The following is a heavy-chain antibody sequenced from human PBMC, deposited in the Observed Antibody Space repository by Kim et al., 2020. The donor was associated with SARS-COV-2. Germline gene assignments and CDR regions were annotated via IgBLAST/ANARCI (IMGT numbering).Heavy chain of an antibody. V-gene: IGHV4-30-4*01. CDR3: ARAVSDDSSGYYYGGPREAPPVRGFPRLHDY. CDR1: GGSISSGDYY. J-gene: IGHJ4*02. CDR2: IYYSGST. D-gene: IGHD3-22*01. Sequence: SETLSLTCTVSGGSISSGDYYWSWIRQPPGKGLEWIGYIYYSGSTYYNPSLKSRVTISVDTSKNQFSLKLSSVTAADTAVYYCARAVSDDSSGYYYGGPREAPPVRGFPRLHDYWGQGTLVTVSS.